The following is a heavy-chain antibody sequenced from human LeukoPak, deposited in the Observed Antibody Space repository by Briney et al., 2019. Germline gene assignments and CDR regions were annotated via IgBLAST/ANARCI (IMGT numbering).Heavy chain of an antibody. CDR1: GGSVSSGTYY. CDR2: ISYSGAT. V-gene: IGHV4-61*01. CDR3: ARNVSRGFDP. D-gene: IGHD3-10*01. Sequence: SETLSLTCTVSGGSVSSGTYYWNWIRQPPGKGLEWIGYISYSGATKYSPSLKSRVTISVDTSKNQFSLKLTSVTAADTAVYYCARNVSRGFDPWGQGTLVTVSS. J-gene: IGHJ5*02.